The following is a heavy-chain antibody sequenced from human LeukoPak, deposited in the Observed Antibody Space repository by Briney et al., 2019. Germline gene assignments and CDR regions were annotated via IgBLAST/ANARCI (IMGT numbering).Heavy chain of an antibody. J-gene: IGHJ6*02. CDR2: IRSKAYGGTT. V-gene: IGHV3-49*04. D-gene: IGHD2/OR15-2a*01. CDR3: TRGPILLWIHNGMDV. CDR1: GFIFGDHA. Sequence: GGSLRLSCFAFGFIFGDHAMSWVRQAPGKGLEWVGFIRSKAYGGTTEYAASVEGRFTISRDDSRGIAYLQMNSLKTEGTAFYYCTRGPILLWIHNGMDVWGQGTTVTVSS.